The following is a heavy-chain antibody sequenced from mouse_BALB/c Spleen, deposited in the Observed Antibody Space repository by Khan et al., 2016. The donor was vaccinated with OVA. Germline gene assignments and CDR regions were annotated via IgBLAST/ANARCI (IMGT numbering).Heavy chain of an antibody. J-gene: IGHJ4*01. CDR2: IWGDGSK. CDR1: GFSLTGYG. Sequence: QVQLKQSGPGLVAPSQSLSITCTVSGFSLTGYGVNWVRQPPGKGLEWLGMIWGDGSKAYNSAHKSRLSISKDNSKSQVFLKMNSLQTDDTARYCCARVTSVVDAMDHWGQGTSVTVSS. CDR3: ARVTSVVDAMDH. V-gene: IGHV2-6-7*01. D-gene: IGHD1-1*01.